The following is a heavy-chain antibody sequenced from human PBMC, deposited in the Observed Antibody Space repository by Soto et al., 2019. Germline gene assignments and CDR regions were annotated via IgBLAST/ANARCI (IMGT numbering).Heavy chain of an antibody. J-gene: IGHJ4*02. V-gene: IGHV4-39*07. Sequence: QLQLQESGPGLVKPSETLSLTCSVSGDSISTSNYYWGWIRRPPGKGLEWIGHLFYSGGTYYNPSLKSRVSISVDTSKNEFSLKLTSITAADTAIYFCARRGGGDYLFDSWGQGILVTVSS. CDR2: LFYSGGT. CDR3: ARRGGGDYLFDS. CDR1: GDSISTSNYY. D-gene: IGHD4-17*01.